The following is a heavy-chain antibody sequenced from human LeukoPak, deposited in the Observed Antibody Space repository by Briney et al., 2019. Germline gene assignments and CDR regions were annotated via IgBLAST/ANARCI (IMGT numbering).Heavy chain of an antibody. J-gene: IGHJ5*02. V-gene: IGHV4-31*03. CDR1: GGSISSGGYY. CDR2: IYYSGST. CDR3: ATTDHSDGYTGWGWFDP. D-gene: IGHD5-24*01. Sequence: SQTLSLTCTVSGGSISSGGYYWSWIRQHPGKGLEWIGYIYYSGSTNYNPSLKSRVTISVDTSKNQFSLKLSSVTAADTAVYYCATTDHSDGYTGWGWFDPWGQGTLVTVSS.